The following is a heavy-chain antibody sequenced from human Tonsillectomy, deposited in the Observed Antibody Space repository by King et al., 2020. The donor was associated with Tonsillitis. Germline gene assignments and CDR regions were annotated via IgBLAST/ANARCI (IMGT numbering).Heavy chain of an antibody. CDR3: ARHVLMDDFVWGSYRGLDV. V-gene: IGHV5-51*01. D-gene: IGHD3-16*02. CDR2: IYPGDSDT. J-gene: IGHJ6*02. CDR1: GYTFTSYW. Sequence: QLVQSGPEVKKPGASLKIPCKSAGYTFTSYWIDWVRQVPGKGLEWMGMIYPGDSDTRYSPSFQGQLTISADKSISTAYLQWSSLKASDTAMYYCARHVLMDDFVWGSYRGLDVWGQGTTVTVSS.